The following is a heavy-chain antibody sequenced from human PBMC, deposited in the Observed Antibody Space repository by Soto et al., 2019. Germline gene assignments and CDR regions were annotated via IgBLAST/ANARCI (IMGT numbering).Heavy chain of an antibody. J-gene: IGHJ4*02. D-gene: IGHD6-6*01. Sequence: PGGSLRLSCAASGVSFSSYGMHWVRQAPGKGLWWGAGISYEGSNKYYADSVKGRFTISRDNSKNTLYLQMNSLRAEETAVYSCAEAGWMLVVGGFRYWGQGTLVTVSS. CDR3: AEAGWMLVVGGFRY. V-gene: IGHV3-30*03. CDR2: ISYEGSNK. CDR1: GVSFSSYG.